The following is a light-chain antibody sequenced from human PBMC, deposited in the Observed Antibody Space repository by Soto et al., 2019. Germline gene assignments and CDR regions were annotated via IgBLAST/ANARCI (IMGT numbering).Light chain of an antibody. V-gene: IGKV3-15*01. CDR1: QSVSSN. CDR3: QQYNNWPPRRT. J-gene: IGKJ1*01. CDR2: GVS. Sequence: EIVMTQSPATRSVSPGERATLSCTASQSVSSNLAWYQQKPGQAPRLLIYGVSTRATGIPARFSGSGSGTEFTLTISSLQSEDFAVYYCQQYNNWPPRRTFGQGTKVDIK.